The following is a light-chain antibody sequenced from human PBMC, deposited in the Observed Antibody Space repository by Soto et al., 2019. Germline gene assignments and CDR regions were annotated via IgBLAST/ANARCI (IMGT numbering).Light chain of an antibody. Sequence: EIVLTPAPATLSLSPGDRATLSCRASQSVSGYLAWYQQKPGQAPRLLIYDASNRATGIPARFSGSGSGTDFTLSITSLEPEDFAVYYCQQRSNWPSTFGGGTTVEI. J-gene: IGKJ4*01. CDR3: QQRSNWPST. CDR2: DAS. V-gene: IGKV3-11*01. CDR1: QSVSGY.